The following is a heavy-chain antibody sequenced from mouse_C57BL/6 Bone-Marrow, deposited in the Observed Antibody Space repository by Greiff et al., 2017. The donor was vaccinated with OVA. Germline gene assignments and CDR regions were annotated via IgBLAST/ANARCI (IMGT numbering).Heavy chain of an antibody. CDR2: ISNGVGST. J-gene: IGHJ4*01. CDR3: ARRDLLLHYAMEY. CDR1: GFTFSDYY. D-gene: IGHD1-1*01. V-gene: IGHV5-12*01. Sequence: EVMLVESGGGLVQPGGSLKLSCAASGFTFSDYYMYWVRQTPEQRLEWVAYISNGVGSTYYPDTVKGRFTISRDNAKNTLYLQMSRLKSEDTAMYYCARRDLLLHYAMEYWGQGTSVTVSS.